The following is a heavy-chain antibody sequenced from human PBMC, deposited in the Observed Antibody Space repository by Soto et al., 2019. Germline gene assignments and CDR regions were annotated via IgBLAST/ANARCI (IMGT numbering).Heavy chain of an antibody. D-gene: IGHD3-22*01. J-gene: IGHJ4*02. CDR2: ISYDGSNK. V-gene: IGHV3-30-3*01. CDR1: GCTFSSYA. CDR3: ARDQEGRGYYDITLPDY. Sequence: GGSLRLSCAASGCTFSSYAMHWVRQAPGKGLEWVAVISYDGSNKYYADSVKGRFTISRDNSKNTLYLQMNSLRAEDTAVYYCARDQEGRGYYDITLPDYWGQGTLVTVSS.